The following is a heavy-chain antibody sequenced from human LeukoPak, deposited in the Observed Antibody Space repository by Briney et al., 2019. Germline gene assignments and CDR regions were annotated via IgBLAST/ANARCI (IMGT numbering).Heavy chain of an antibody. CDR2: IFYSGNS. D-gene: IGHD3-10*01. CDR3: ARHYNLWSNYYYYMDV. J-gene: IGHJ6*03. V-gene: IGHV4-39*01. CDR1: GGSISNSQYS. Sequence: PSETLSLTCTVSGGSISNSQYSWGWIRQPPGKGLEWIGSIFYSGNSYYKPSLKSRVSMSVETSKNQFSLRLRSVTAADTAVYYCARHYNLWSNYYYYMDVWGRGTTVTVSS.